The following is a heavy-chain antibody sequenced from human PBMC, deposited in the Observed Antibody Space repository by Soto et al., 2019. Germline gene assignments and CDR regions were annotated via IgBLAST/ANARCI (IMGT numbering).Heavy chain of an antibody. CDR3: ARHGNAYSHWFDP. J-gene: IGHJ5*02. D-gene: IGHD4-4*01. CDR2: TYYSRTT. V-gene: IGHV4-39*01. CDR1: GGSINIYNHY. Sequence: SETLSLTCTVSGGSINIYNHYWAWIRQPPGKGLEWIGNTYYSRTTYYNPSLKNRVTISVASSRNQFSLNLTSVTAADTAVYYCARHGNAYSHWFDPWGQGTLVTVSS.